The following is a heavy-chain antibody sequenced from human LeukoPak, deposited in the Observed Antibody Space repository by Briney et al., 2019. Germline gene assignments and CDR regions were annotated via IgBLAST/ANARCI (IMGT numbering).Heavy chain of an antibody. Sequence: SQTLSLTCTVSGGSINNYYWSWIRQTPGEGLQWIGYIYDSGATNHNPSLKSRVTISVDTSKNQFSLKLSSVTAADTAVYYCARGAGRFHYWGQGTLVTVSS. D-gene: IGHD3-16*01. CDR1: GGSINNYY. V-gene: IGHV4-59*12. J-gene: IGHJ4*02. CDR3: ARGAGRFHY. CDR2: IYDSGAT.